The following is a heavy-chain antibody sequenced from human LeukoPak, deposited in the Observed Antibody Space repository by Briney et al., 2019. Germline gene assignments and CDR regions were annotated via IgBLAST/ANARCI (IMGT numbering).Heavy chain of an antibody. V-gene: IGHV1-2*02. J-gene: IGHJ4*02. CDR1: GYTFSNYA. CDR3: ARADWETTVEIDY. D-gene: IGHD4-23*01. CDR2: INPNSGGT. Sequence: ASVKVSCKASGYTFSNYAMNWVRQAPGQGLEWMGWINPNSGGTNYAQKFQGRVTMTRDTSISTAYMELSRLRSDDTAVYYCARADWETTVEIDYWGQGTLVTVSS.